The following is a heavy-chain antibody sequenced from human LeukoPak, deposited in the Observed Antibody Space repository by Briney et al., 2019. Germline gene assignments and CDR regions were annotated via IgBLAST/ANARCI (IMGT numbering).Heavy chain of an antibody. J-gene: IGHJ3*02. CDR2: IYYSGST. V-gene: IGHV4-59*01. CDR3: ASYYDSSAADAFDI. CDR1: GGPISSYY. Sequence: PSETLSLTCTVSGGPISSYYWSWIRQPPGKGLEWIGYIYYSGSTNYNPSLKSRVTISVDTSKNQFSLKLSSVTAADTAVYYCASYYDSSAADAFDIWGQGTMVTVSS. D-gene: IGHD3-22*01.